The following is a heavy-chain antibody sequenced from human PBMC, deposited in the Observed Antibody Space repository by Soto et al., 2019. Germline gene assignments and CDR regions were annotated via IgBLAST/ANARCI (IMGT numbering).Heavy chain of an antibody. CDR1: DYIFLAYG. V-gene: IGHV1-18*01. CDR3: ARDDCNGGSCDGGHYLDL. CDR2: ISPKFGRT. J-gene: IGHJ2*01. D-gene: IGHD2-15*01. Sequence: QVQLVQSGPEVKKAGASVKVSCTAPTDYIFLAYGFDWVRQAPGQGLEWMGWISPKFGRTNYARTLQDRFTMPTDGSTKTVSMELRDLRSDDTAVYYCARDDCNGGSCDGGHYLDLWGRGTPISVSS.